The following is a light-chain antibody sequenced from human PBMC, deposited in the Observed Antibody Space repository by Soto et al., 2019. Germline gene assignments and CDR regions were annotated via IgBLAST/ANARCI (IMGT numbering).Light chain of an antibody. CDR1: QSVSIN. CDR2: GAS. J-gene: IGKJ1*01. V-gene: IGKV3-15*01. CDR3: QQYNNWPRT. Sequence: EIVMTQSPATLSVSPGERATLSCRASQSVSINLAWYQQKPGQAPRLLIYGASSRATGIPARFSGSGSGTEFTLTISSLQSEDSAVYFCQQYNNWPRTFGQGNKVDIK.